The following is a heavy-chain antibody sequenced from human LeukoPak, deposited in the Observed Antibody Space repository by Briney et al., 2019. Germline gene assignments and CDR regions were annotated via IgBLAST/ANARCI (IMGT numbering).Heavy chain of an antibody. Sequence: GGSLRLSCAASGFTFSSYAMNWVRQAPGKGLEWVPYISSSGSTIYYADSVKGRFTISRDNAKNSLYLQMNSLRAEDTAVYYCARDGIVVVPAAMPYYYGMDVWGQGTTVTVSS. D-gene: IGHD2-2*01. CDR2: ISSSGSTI. CDR1: GFTFSSYA. V-gene: IGHV3-48*03. CDR3: ARDGIVVVPAAMPYYYGMDV. J-gene: IGHJ6*02.